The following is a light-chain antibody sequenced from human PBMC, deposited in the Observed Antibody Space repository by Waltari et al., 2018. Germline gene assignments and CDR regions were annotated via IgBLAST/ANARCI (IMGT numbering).Light chain of an antibody. V-gene: IGKV4-1*01. CDR2: WAS. CDR3: HQYYTTPCS. Sequence: DIVMTQSPDSLAVSLGERATIKCQSSQSVLYTSNNKKYLAWYQQKPGQPPKLLIYWASARESGVPDRFSGSGSGTDFTLTIRSLQAEDVAVYYCHQYYTTPCSFGQGTKLEIK. J-gene: IGKJ2*04. CDR1: QSVLYTSNNKKY.